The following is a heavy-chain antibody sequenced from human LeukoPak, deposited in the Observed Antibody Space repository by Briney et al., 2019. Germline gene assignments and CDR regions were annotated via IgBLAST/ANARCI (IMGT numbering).Heavy chain of an antibody. J-gene: IGHJ4*02. CDR2: ISGSGGST. D-gene: IGHD3-9*01. Sequence: GGSLRLSCAASGLTFSSYAMSWVRQAPGKGLEWVSAISGSGGSTYYADSVKGRFTISRDNSKNTLYLQMNSLRAEDTAVYYCAKHYDILTGYYKEFDYWGQGTLVTVSS. CDR1: GLTFSSYA. V-gene: IGHV3-23*01. CDR3: AKHYDILTGYYKEFDY.